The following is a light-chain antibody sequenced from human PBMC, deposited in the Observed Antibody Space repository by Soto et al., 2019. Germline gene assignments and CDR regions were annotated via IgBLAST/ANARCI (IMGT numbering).Light chain of an antibody. V-gene: IGLV2-14*01. CDR3: NSSSSSTSLPYV. CDR1: TNDVGGYNY. CDR2: EVS. Sequence: QSALTQPASVSGSPGQSITISCTGTTNDVGGYNYVSWYQQHPGKAPKLLIFEVSSRPSGVSNRFSGSKSGNTASLTISALQAEDEADYYCNSSSSSTSLPYVFGTGTKLTVL. J-gene: IGLJ1*01.